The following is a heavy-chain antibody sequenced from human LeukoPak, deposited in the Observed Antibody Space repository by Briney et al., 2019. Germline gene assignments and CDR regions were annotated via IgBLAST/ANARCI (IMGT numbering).Heavy chain of an antibody. J-gene: IGHJ5*02. CDR1: GFTFSSYE. V-gene: IGHV4-59*05. CDR3: ARSLGANTWVRNWFDP. CDR2: IYYSGST. Sequence: LRLSCAASGFTFSSYEMNWVRQPPGKGLEWIGSIYYSGSTYYNPSLKSRVTISVDTSQNQFSLKLSSVTAADTAIYFCARSLGANTWVRNWFDPWGQGTLVTVSP. D-gene: IGHD4/OR15-4a*01.